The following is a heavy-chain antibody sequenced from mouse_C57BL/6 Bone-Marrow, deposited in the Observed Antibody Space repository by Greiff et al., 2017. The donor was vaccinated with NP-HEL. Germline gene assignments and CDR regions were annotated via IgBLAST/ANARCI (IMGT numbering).Heavy chain of an antibody. D-gene: IGHD4-1*01. V-gene: IGHV1-74*01. CDR1: GYTFTSYW. CDR2: IHPSDSDT. Sequence: QVQLQQPGAELVKPGASVKVSCKASGYTFTSYWMHWVKQRPGQGLEWIGRIHPSDSDTNYNQKFKGKATLTADKSSSTAYMQLNSLTSEDSAVYFCARSLGPWFAYWGQGTLVTVSA. CDR3: ARSLGPWFAY. J-gene: IGHJ3*01.